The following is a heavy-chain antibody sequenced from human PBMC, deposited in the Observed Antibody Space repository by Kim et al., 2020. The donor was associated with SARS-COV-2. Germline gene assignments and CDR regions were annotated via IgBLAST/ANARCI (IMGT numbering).Heavy chain of an antibody. V-gene: IGHV3-48*02. D-gene: IGHD4-17*01. J-gene: IGHJ1*01. Sequence: GGSLRLSCAASGFTFNIYSMNWVRQAPGNGLEWVSYISSSGSTIYYADSVKGRFTISRDNAKSSLFLQMNTLRDEDSAIYYCARDYYGDYALDSWGQGTLITVSS. CDR3: ARDYYGDYALDS. CDR1: GFTFNIYS. CDR2: ISSSGSTI.